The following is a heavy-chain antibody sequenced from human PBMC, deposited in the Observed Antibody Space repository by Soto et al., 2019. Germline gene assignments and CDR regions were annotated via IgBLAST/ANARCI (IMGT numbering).Heavy chain of an antibody. CDR1: GGSFSGYY. CDR2: INHSGST. Sequence: SETLSLTCAVYGGSFSGYYWSWIRQPPGKGLEWIGEINHSGSTNYNPSLKSRVTISVDTSKNQFSLKLSSVTAADTAVYYCAREGFHHPGGYYYGMDVWGQGTTVTVSS. CDR3: AREGFHHPGGYYYGMDV. J-gene: IGHJ6*02. V-gene: IGHV4-34*01.